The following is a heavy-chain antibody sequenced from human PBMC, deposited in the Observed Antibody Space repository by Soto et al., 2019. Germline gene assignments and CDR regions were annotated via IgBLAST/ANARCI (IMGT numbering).Heavy chain of an antibody. Sequence: SETLSLTCTVSGGSITTYQWSWIRQPPGKGLEWIGGYSGFTDYNPSLESRATISVDHSKNQFSLTLRSVTAADTAVYYCARDYGDYSFFFEYWGQGALVTVSS. V-gene: IGHV4-59*01. CDR3: ARDYGDYSFFFEY. J-gene: IGHJ4*02. D-gene: IGHD4-17*01. CDR1: GGSITTYQ. CDR2: YSGFT.